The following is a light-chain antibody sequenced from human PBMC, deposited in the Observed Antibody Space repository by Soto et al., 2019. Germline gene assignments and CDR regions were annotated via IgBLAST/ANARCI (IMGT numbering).Light chain of an antibody. CDR2: AAS. CDR3: QQTYSTLIT. CDR1: QSITTY. V-gene: IGKV1-39*01. J-gene: IGKJ5*01. Sequence: DVQMTKSPSSLFASVGDIVTISCRASQSITTYLNWYQQRPGKAPKLLIYAASSLQSGVPSRFSGSGSGTDFTLTISSLQLEDFATYYCQQTYSTLITFGQGTRLEIK.